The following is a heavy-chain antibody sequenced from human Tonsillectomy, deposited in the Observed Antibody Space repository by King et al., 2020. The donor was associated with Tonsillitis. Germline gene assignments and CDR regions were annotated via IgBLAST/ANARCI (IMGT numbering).Heavy chain of an antibody. CDR2: ISSSTSYT. D-gene: IGHD2-2*02. V-gene: IGHV3-11*06. Sequence: VQLVESGGGLVKPGGSLRLSCAASGFSFSDYYMSWIRQAPGKGLEWISYISSSTSYTTYADSVKGRFTISRDDAKNLLYLQMKSLRAEDTAVYYCARSGYCHGTICYTYGLNPWGQGTLVTVSS. CDR3: ARSGYCHGTICYTYGLNP. CDR1: GFSFSDYY. J-gene: IGHJ5*02.